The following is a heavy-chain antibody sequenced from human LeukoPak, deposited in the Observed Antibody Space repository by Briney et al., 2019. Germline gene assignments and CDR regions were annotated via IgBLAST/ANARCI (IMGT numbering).Heavy chain of an antibody. CDR2: INHSGTT. J-gene: IGHJ4*02. V-gene: IGHV4-34*01. D-gene: IGHD6-19*01. CDR3: ARGSSGWLRFDY. CDR1: GGSFSGYY. Sequence: SETLSLTCVVYGGSFSGYYWSWIRQPPGKGLEWIGEINHSGTTNYNPSLKSRVTISVDTSKNQFSLKLTSVTAADTAVYYCARGSSGWLRFDYWGQGTLVTVSS.